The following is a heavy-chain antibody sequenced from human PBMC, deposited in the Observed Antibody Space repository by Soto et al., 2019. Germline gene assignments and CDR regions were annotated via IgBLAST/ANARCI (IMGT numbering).Heavy chain of an antibody. D-gene: IGHD6-19*01. CDR1: GFTFSSHA. V-gene: IGHV3-30-3*01. CDR3: VRDRVVAGIGAVDY. J-gene: IGHJ4*02. Sequence: QVQLEESGGGVVQPGRSLRLSCAASGFTFSSHAMHWVRQAPGKGLEWVAGISYDGSNKYYADSVKGRFTSSRDNSKNTLHLQMDSLRPEDTAVYHCVRDRVVAGIGAVDYWGQGTLVTVSS. CDR2: ISYDGSNK.